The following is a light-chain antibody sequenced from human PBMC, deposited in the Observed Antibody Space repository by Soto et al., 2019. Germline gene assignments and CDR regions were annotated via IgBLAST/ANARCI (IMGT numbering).Light chain of an antibody. J-gene: IGKJ5*01. CDR3: QHFGSSPPVT. CDR1: RSISGKY. CDR2: GAT. Sequence: EIVLTQSPGTLSLSPGESATLSCRTSRSISGKYVAWYQQRPGLPPRVLVYGATKRAAGIPDRFRGSGSGTEFTLTISGLEAEDFAVYFCQHFGSSPPVTFGQGTRLEIK. V-gene: IGKV3-20*01.